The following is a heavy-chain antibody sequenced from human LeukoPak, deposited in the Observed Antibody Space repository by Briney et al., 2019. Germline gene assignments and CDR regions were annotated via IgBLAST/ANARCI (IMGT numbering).Heavy chain of an antibody. CDR2: ISGSGGST. CDR3: AKGAGGITIFGVVRFGPDSNFDY. Sequence: PGGSLRLSCAASGFTFSSYAMSWVRQAPGKGLEWVSAISGSGGSTYYADSVKGRFTISRDKSKNTLYLQMNSLRAEDTAVYYCAKGAGGITIFGVVRFGPDSNFDYWGQGTLVTVSS. CDR1: GFTFSSYA. V-gene: IGHV3-23*01. D-gene: IGHD3-3*01. J-gene: IGHJ4*02.